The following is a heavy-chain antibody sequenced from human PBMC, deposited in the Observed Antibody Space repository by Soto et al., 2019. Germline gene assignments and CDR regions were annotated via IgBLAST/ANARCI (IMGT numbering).Heavy chain of an antibody. Sequence: GASVKVSCKASGYTFTSYDINWVRQATGQGLEWMGWMNPNSGNTGYAQKFQGRVTMTRNTSISTAYMELSSLRSEDTAVYYCARKDLWSGYTEFDYWSQGTLVTVSS. CDR3: ARKDLWSGYTEFDY. CDR1: GYTFTSYD. J-gene: IGHJ4*02. CDR2: MNPNSGNT. V-gene: IGHV1-8*01. D-gene: IGHD3-3*01.